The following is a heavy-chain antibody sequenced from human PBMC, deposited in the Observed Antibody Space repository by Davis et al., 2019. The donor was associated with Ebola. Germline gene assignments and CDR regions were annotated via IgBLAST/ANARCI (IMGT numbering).Heavy chain of an antibody. CDR1: GFRVSGPY. CDR2: IYTGGRT. J-gene: IGHJ6*02. Sequence: GGSLRLSCAASGFRVSGPYMSRVRQAPGKGLEWVSVIYTGGRTYYTDSVKGRFTISRDNSKNTIYLQMNSLRAEDTAVYYCARHYVYDYYMGLDVWGQGTTVTVSS. D-gene: IGHD3-10*02. CDR3: ARHYVYDYYMGLDV. V-gene: IGHV3-66*04.